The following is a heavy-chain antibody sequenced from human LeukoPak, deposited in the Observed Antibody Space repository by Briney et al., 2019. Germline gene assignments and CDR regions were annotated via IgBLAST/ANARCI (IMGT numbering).Heavy chain of an antibody. CDR2: ISSSGSTI. CDR1: GFTFGSYE. Sequence: PGGSLRLSCAASGFTFGSYEMNWVRQAPGKGLEWVSYISSSGSTIYYADSVKGRFTISRDNAKNSLYLQMNSLRAEDTAVYYCARGELELRYYYYMDVWGKGTTVTVSS. J-gene: IGHJ6*03. CDR3: ARGELELRYYYYMDV. D-gene: IGHD1-7*01. V-gene: IGHV3-48*03.